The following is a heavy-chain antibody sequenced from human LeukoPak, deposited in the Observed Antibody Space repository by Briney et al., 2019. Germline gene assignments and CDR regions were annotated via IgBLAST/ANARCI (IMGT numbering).Heavy chain of an antibody. CDR1: GFTFSSCA. Sequence: GGSLRLSCAASGFTFSSCAMSWVRQSPGKGLEWVSGISASGGHTFYADSVKGRFSISRDNSKNTLYLQMNNLRAEDTAIYYCAKAANYDILTGYYLDYWGQGTLVTVSS. CDR2: ISASGGHT. CDR3: AKAANYDILTGYYLDY. D-gene: IGHD3-9*01. J-gene: IGHJ4*02. V-gene: IGHV3-23*01.